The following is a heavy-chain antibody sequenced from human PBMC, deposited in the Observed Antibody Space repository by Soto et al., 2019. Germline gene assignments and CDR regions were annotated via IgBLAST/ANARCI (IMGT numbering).Heavy chain of an antibody. CDR3: AKEGVRHGGCAFDI. D-gene: IGHD6-19*01. J-gene: IGHJ3*02. Sequence: EVQLVESGGGLVQPGRSLRLSCAASGFTFDDYAMHWVRQAPGKGLEWVSGISWNSGSIGYADSVKGRFTISRDNAKNSLYLQMNSLRAEDTALYYCAKEGVRHGGCAFDIWGQGTMVTVSS. CDR1: GFTFDDYA. CDR2: ISWNSGSI. V-gene: IGHV3-9*01.